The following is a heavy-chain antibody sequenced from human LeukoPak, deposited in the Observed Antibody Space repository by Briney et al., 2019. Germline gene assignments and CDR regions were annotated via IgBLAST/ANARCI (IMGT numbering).Heavy chain of an antibody. Sequence: GGSLRLSCAPSGFTFGTFWMSWVRQAPGKGLEWVANIKEDGSEKYYVDSVKGRFTIARDNAKNPLYLQMNSLKAEDTAVYYCVRGGSNFDFWGQGTLVTVSS. J-gene: IGHJ4*02. CDR1: GFTFGTFW. V-gene: IGHV3-7*04. CDR3: VRGGSNFDF. CDR2: IKEDGSEK. D-gene: IGHD6-13*01.